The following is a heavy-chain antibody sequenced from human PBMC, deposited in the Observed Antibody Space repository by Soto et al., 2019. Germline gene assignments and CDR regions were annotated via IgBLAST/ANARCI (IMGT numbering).Heavy chain of an antibody. D-gene: IGHD3-3*01. Sequence: EVQLVESGGGLVQPGGSLRLSCAASGFTFSSYWMHWVRQAPGKGLVWVSRSNSDASSTSYADSVKGRFTISRDNAKNALYLQMTSLRAEDTAVYYCARVILETGTRYYGMDGWGQGTTVAVSS. V-gene: IGHV3-74*01. CDR3: ARVILETGTRYYGMDG. J-gene: IGHJ6*02. CDR2: SNSDASST. CDR1: GFTFSSYW.